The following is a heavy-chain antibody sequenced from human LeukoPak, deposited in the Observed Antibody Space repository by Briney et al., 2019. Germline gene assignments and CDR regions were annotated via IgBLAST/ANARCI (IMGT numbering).Heavy chain of an antibody. CDR2: ISSSGYK. CDR1: GFTFSSYS. Sequence: GGSLRLSCAVSGFTFSSYSMTWVRQAPGKGLEWVSSISSSGYKYYADSVKGRSTISRDNAKNSLYLQMDSLRAEDAAVYYCARTSGESTAALRAPFDYWGQGTLATVSS. J-gene: IGHJ4*02. D-gene: IGHD6-6*01. V-gene: IGHV3-21*01. CDR3: ARTSGESTAALRAPFDY.